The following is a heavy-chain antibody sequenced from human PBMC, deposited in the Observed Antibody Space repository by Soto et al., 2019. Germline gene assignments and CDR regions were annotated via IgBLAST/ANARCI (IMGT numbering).Heavy chain of an antibody. CDR1: GDNVSSNSAT. V-gene: IGHV6-1*01. CDR3: ARSITGSAYFDY. D-gene: IGHD3-10*01. CDR2: TYYRSKWYH. J-gene: IGHJ4*02. Sequence: SQTHSRTCDISGDNVSSNSATWNWIKKSPSRGLQWLGRTYYRSKWYHDYAESVKSRITINPDTSKNQFSLQLISVTPEDTAVYYCARSITGSAYFDYWGQGTLVTVSS.